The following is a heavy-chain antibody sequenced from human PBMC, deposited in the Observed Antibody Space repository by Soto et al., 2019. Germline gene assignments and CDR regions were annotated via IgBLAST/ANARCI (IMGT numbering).Heavy chain of an antibody. J-gene: IGHJ3*02. D-gene: IGHD2-8*01. V-gene: IGHV3-30*18. CDR2: ISYDGSNK. CDR1: GLTFSSYG. Sequence: PGGSLRLSCAASGLTFSSYGMHWVRQAPGKGLEWVAVISYDGSNKYYADSVKGRFTISRDNSKNTLYLQMNSLRAEDTAVYYCAKGKEGRYQWLADDAFDIWGQGTMVTVSS. CDR3: AKGKEGRYQWLADDAFDI.